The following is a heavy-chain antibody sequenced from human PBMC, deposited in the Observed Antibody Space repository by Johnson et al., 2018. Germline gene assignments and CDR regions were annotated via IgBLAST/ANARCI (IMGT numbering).Heavy chain of an antibody. CDR3: ARDGSYFYDSSGSHDAFDI. J-gene: IGHJ3*02. CDR2: ISYDGSNK. V-gene: IGHV3-30-3*01. CDR1: RFTFNNYP. D-gene: IGHD3-22*01. Sequence: VQLQESGGGVVQPGRSLRLSCEGSRFTFNNYPMHWVRQAPGKGLEWVAVISYDGSNKYYADSVKGRFTISRDNAKNSLYLQMNSLSAEDKSVYYCARDGSYFYDSSGSHDAFDIWGQGTMVTVSS.